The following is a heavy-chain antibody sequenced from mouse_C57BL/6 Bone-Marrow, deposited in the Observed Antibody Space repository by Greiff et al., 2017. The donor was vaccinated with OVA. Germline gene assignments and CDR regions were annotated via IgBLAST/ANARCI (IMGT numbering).Heavy chain of an antibody. CDR1: GYPFSSSW. V-gene: IGHV1-82*01. D-gene: IGHD1-1*01. Sequence: QVQPKQFGPEPVKPGASVKISCKASGYPFSSSWLNRVKQRPGKGLEWVGRIYPGDGDTNYNGKFKGNTTLAADTAASSAYMRHRRLTSEDSAVYVCAGCGYGSGYAMDYWGQGTSVTVSS. CDR3: AGCGYGSGYAMDY. J-gene: IGHJ4*01. CDR2: IYPGDGDT.